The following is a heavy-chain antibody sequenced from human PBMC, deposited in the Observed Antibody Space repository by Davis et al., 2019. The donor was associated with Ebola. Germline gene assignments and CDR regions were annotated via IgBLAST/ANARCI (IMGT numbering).Heavy chain of an antibody. D-gene: IGHD5-12*01. J-gene: IGHJ4*02. Sequence: ASVKVSCKASGGTFSSYAISWVRQAPGQGLEWMGGISAYNGNTNYAQKLQGRVTMTTDTSTSTAYMELRSLRSDDTAVYYCARDGVATIPFDYWGQGTLVTVSS. V-gene: IGHV1-18*01. CDR2: ISAYNGNT. CDR3: ARDGVATIPFDY. CDR1: GGTFSSYA.